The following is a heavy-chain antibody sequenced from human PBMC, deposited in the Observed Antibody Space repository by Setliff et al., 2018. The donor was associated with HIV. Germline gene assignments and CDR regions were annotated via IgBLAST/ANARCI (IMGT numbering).Heavy chain of an antibody. CDR1: GFKFSNYA. J-gene: IGHJ3*01. D-gene: IGHD5-18*01. Sequence: GESLKISCAASGFKFSNYAMSWVRQAPGKGLEWVSAISGSGNNTYYADSVKGRFTISRDNSKNTLYLQMNSLRADYTAVYYCAKAIGYSYAPDAFDLWGQGTMVTVSS. CDR2: ISGSGNNT. V-gene: IGHV3-23*01. CDR3: AKAIGYSYAPDAFDL.